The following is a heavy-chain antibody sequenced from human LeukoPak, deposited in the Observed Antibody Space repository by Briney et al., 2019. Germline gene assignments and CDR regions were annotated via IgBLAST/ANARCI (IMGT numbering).Heavy chain of an antibody. CDR1: GFTFSRFW. J-gene: IGHJ4*02. V-gene: IGHV3-7*01. CDR2: IEQDGSEK. Sequence: GGSLRLSCAASGFTFSRFWMSWVRQAPGNGLEWVANIEQDGSEKNYVDSVTGRFTISRDNAKNSLFLQMNSLRAEDTAVYFCARDSSGPDYWGQGTLVTVSS. CDR3: ARDSSGPDY. D-gene: IGHD6-19*01.